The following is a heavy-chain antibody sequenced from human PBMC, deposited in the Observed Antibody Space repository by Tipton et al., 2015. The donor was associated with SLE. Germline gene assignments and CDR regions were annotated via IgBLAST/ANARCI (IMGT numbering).Heavy chain of an antibody. Sequence: TLSLTCTVSGGSIIRGSYYWSWIRQPAGKGLEWIGRIYTSGSTNYNPSLKSRVTISVDKSKDQLSLKLSSVTAADTAVYYCATSRKGLARDWYFDLWGRGTLVTVSS. CDR3: ATSRKGLARDWYFDL. CDR2: IYTSGST. D-gene: IGHD1-14*01. J-gene: IGHJ2*01. CDR1: GGSIIRGSYY. V-gene: IGHV4-61*02.